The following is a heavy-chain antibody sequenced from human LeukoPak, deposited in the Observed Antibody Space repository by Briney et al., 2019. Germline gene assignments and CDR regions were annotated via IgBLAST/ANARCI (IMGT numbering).Heavy chain of an antibody. J-gene: IGHJ4*02. D-gene: IGHD2-8*02. CDR1: GSTFSLYS. Sequence: GGSLRLSCAASGSTFSLYSMNWVRQAPGKGLEWVSYISSSSSTISYADSVEGRFTICRDNARNSLSLQINSLRAEDTAVYYCARDPGLTGHYFDYWGQGTLVTVSS. CDR3: ARDPGLTGHYFDY. CDR2: ISSSSSTI. V-gene: IGHV3-48*01.